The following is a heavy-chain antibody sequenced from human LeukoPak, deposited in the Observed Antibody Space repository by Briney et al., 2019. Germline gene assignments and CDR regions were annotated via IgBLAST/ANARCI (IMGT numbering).Heavy chain of an antibody. CDR3: AKDGEWFGELLLYYFDY. Sequence: PGGSLRLSCAASGFTFSSYAMSWVRQAPGKGLEWVSAISGSGGSTYYADSAKGRFTISRDNSKNTLYLQMNSLRAEDTAVYYCAKDGEWFGELLLYYFDYWGQGTLVTVSS. V-gene: IGHV3-23*01. D-gene: IGHD3-10*01. CDR2: ISGSGGST. J-gene: IGHJ4*02. CDR1: GFTFSSYA.